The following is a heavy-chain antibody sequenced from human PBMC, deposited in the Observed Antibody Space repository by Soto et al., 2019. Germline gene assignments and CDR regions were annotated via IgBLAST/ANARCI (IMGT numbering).Heavy chain of an antibody. V-gene: IGHV3-30-3*01. CDR1: GFTFSSYA. CDR2: ISYDGSNK. D-gene: IGHD1-26*01. Sequence: GGSLRLSCAASGFTFSSYAMHWVRQAPGKGLEWVAVISYDGSNKYYADSVKGRFTISRDNSKNTLYLQMNSLRAEDTAVYYCARGGSYSYYYYGMDVWGQGTTVTVSS. CDR3: ARGGSYSYYYYGMDV. J-gene: IGHJ6*02.